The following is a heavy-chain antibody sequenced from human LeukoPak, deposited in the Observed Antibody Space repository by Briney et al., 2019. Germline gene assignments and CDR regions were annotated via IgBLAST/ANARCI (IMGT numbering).Heavy chain of an antibody. D-gene: IGHD3-22*01. J-gene: IGHJ4*02. Sequence: GGSLRLSCEDSGFTFRSYEMNWVRQAPGKGLEWVSGISWNSGSIGYADSVKGRFTISRDNAKNSLYLQMNSLRAEDTALYYCAKESKPSITMIVVAAFDYWGQGTLVTVSS. CDR2: ISWNSGSI. CDR3: AKESKPSITMIVVAAFDY. V-gene: IGHV3-9*01. CDR1: GFTFRSYE.